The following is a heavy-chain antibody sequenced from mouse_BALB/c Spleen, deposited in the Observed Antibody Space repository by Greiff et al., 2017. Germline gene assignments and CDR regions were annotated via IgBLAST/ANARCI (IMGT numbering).Heavy chain of an antibody. CDR3: ARANDGYYYAMDY. CDR1: GFTFTDYY. J-gene: IGHJ4*01. D-gene: IGHD2-3*01. V-gene: IGHV7-3*02. CDR2: IRNKANGYTT. Sequence: EVKLVESGGGLVQPGGSLRLSCATSGFTFTDYYMSWVRQPPGKALEWLGFIRNKANGYTTEYSASVKGRFTISRDNSQSILYLQMNTLRAEDSATYYCARANDGYYYAMDYWGQGTSVTVSS.